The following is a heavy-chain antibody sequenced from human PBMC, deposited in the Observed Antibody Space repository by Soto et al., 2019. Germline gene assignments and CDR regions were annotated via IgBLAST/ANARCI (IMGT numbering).Heavy chain of an antibody. V-gene: IGHV3-53*01. Sequence: EVPLVESGGGLIQPGGSLRLSCAASGLTVSSNSMTWVRQAPGQGLEWVSVIYSGGSTYYADSVKGRFTISRDNSKNTLYLQMNSLRAEDTAVYYCARSGGGAFDIWGQGTMVTVSS. CDR3: ARSGGGAFDI. J-gene: IGHJ3*02. CDR1: GLTVSSNS. CDR2: IYSGGST. D-gene: IGHD2-15*01.